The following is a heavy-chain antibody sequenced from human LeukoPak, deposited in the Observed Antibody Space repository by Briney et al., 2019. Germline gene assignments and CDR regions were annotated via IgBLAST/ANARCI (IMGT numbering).Heavy chain of an antibody. Sequence: ASVKVSCKASGYTFTSYAISWVRQAPGQELEWMGWISAYNGNKDYAQNLQGRVTMTTDTSTSTAYMELRSLTSDDTAVYFCARSPGGFPHWLDPWGQGTLVTVSS. CDR3: ARSPGGFPHWLDP. CDR2: ISAYNGNK. D-gene: IGHD3-10*01. V-gene: IGHV1-18*01. CDR1: GYTFTSYA. J-gene: IGHJ5*02.